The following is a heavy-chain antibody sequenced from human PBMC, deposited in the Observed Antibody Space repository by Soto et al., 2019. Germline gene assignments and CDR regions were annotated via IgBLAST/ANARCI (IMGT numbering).Heavy chain of an antibody. CDR3: ARDGWDLEWLLRVYSYMDV. CDR1: GFAFSSYW. V-gene: IGHV3-74*01. CDR2: INSDGTST. D-gene: IGHD3-3*01. J-gene: IGHJ6*03. Sequence: EVPLVESGGGLVQPGGSLRLSCAVSGFAFSSYWMHWVRQTPGKGLVWVSRINSDGTSTAYADSVKGRFTISRDNAKDTLYLEMNSLRAEDTAVYYCARDGWDLEWLLRVYSYMDVWGKGTTVTVSS.